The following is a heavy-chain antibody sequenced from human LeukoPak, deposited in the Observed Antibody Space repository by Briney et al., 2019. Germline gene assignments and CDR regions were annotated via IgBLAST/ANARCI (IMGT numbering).Heavy chain of an antibody. CDR2: IKQDGGEI. D-gene: IGHD1-26*01. Sequence: GGSLRLSCAASGFTFSNYWMSWVRQAPGKGPEWVANIKQDGGEIYYVDSVKGRFTISRDNAKNSLYLQMNSLRAEDTAMYYCARDKIVGATYFDYWGQGALVIVSS. V-gene: IGHV3-7*01. CDR3: ARDKIVGATYFDY. J-gene: IGHJ4*02. CDR1: GFTFSNYW.